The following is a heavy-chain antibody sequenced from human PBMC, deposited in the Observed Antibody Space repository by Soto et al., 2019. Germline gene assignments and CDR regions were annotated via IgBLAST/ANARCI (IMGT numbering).Heavy chain of an antibody. V-gene: IGHV1-69*06. CDR1: GGTFTTYD. Sequence: QVQLVQSGAEVRKPGSSVKVSCKASGGTFTTYDISWVRQAPGQGLEWMGGIIPLFDAIKYAQKFQGRVTITADKSTGTAYMELSSLRSEDTAMYYCARDRSSSWYNGTFDFDSWGQGTLVTVSS. J-gene: IGHJ4*02. CDR2: IIPLFDAI. CDR3: ARDRSSSWYNGTFDFDS. D-gene: IGHD6-19*01.